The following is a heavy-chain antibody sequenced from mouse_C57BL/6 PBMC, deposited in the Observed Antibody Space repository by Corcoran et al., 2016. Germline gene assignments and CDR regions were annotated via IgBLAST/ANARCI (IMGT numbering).Heavy chain of an antibody. V-gene: IGHV1-19*01. Sequence: EVQLQQSGPVLVKPGASVKMSCKASGYTFTDYYMNWVKQSHGKSLEWIGVINPYNCGTSYNQKFKGKATLTVDKSSSTAYMELNSLTSEDSAGYYGANYYGSRPMDYWGQGTSVTVSS. D-gene: IGHD1-1*01. CDR1: GYTFTDYY. J-gene: IGHJ4*01. CDR2: INPYNCGT. CDR3: ANYYGSRPMDY.